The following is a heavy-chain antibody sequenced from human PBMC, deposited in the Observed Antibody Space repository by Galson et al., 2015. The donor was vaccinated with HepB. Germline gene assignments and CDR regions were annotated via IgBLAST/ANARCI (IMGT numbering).Heavy chain of an antibody. V-gene: IGHV3-64*04. D-gene: IGHD2-15*01. CDR3: AREPYCSGASCYRAFDI. J-gene: IGHJ3*02. CDR2: ISSNGGST. CDR1: GFTFSSYA. Sequence: SLRLSCAASGFTFSSYAMHWVRQAPGKGLEYVSAISSNGGSTHYADSVTGRFTISRDNSKNTVYLQMNGLRAEDTAVYYCAREPYCSGASCYRAFDIWGQGTLVTVSS.